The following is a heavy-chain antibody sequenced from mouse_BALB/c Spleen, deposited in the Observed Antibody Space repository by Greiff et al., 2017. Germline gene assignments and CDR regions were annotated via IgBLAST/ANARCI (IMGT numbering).Heavy chain of an antibody. Sequence: EVKLQESGPELEKPGASVKISCKASGYSFTGYNMNWVKQSNGKSLEWIGNIDPYYGGTSYNQKFKGKATLTVDKSSSTAYMQLKSLTSEDSAVYYCAREGNYDGYYAFAYWGQGTLVTVSA. J-gene: IGHJ3*01. CDR3: AREGNYDGYYAFAY. V-gene: IGHV1-39*01. CDR1: GYSFTGYN. CDR2: IDPYYGGT. D-gene: IGHD2-3*01.